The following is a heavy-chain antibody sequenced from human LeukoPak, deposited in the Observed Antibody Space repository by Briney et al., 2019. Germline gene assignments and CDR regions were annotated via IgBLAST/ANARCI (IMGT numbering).Heavy chain of an antibody. CDR3: ARLGYCSSTSCSIAAAGSFDY. J-gene: IGHJ4*02. D-gene: IGHD2-2*01. CDR1: GGSISSSSYY. Sequence: SETLSLTCTVSGGSISSSSYYRGWIRQPPGKGLEWIGSIYYSGSTNYNPSLKSRVTISVDTFKNQFSLKLSSVTAADTAVYYCARLGYCSSTSCSIAAAGSFDYWGQGTLVTVSS. CDR2: IYYSGST. V-gene: IGHV4-39*07.